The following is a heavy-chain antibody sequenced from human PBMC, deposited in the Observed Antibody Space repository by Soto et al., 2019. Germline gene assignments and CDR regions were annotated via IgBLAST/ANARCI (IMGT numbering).Heavy chain of an antibody. CDR3: ARLRIATNNYKWFDP. J-gene: IGHJ5*02. D-gene: IGHD2-21*01. V-gene: IGHV4-31*03. CDR2: IYVTGAV. CDR1: GAALNSGNYY. Sequence: SETLSLTCSASGAALNSGNYYWSWIRQVPGKGLEWIGHIYVTGAVDYNPSLRDRITISQDTSERQFSLNLRLVTAADTAVYYCARLRIATNNYKWFDPWGQGTLVTVSS.